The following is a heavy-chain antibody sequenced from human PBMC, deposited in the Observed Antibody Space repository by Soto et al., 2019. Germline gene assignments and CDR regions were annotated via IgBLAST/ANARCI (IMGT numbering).Heavy chain of an antibody. CDR1: GGSISNHY. CDR3: ARANWYSEY. D-gene: IGHD7-27*01. CDR2: IYYNGNT. V-gene: IGHV4-59*11. J-gene: IGHJ4*02. Sequence: QVQLQESGPGLVKPSETLSLTCTVSGGSISNHYWSWIRQPPGKVLELIGYIYYNGNTNYNHYLKSRVTMSADTSENQISLKLSSVTAADTAVYYCARANWYSEYWGQGTLVTVSS.